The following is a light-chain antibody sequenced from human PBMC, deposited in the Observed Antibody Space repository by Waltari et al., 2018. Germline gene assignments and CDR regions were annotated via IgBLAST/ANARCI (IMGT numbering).Light chain of an antibody. CDR2: AAS. V-gene: IGKV1-39*01. Sequence: DIQMTQSPSSLSASVGDRVPITCRASQSISSYLNWYQQKPGKAPKLLIYAASSLQSGVPSRFSGSGSGTDFTLKITRVEAEDVGVYYCMQALQDPRTFGQGTKLEIK. J-gene: IGKJ2*01. CDR3: MQALQDPRT. CDR1: QSISSY.